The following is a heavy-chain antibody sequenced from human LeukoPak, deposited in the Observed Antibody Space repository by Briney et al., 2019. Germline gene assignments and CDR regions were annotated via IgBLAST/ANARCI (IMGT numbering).Heavy chain of an antibody. Sequence: PGGSLRLSCAASGFTFSSYWMRWVRQPPGKGLEWVANIKNDGSEKDYVDSVKGRFTISRDNAKNSLYLQMNSLRAEDTAVYYCARGLRWCAYWGQGTLVTVSS. D-gene: IGHD4-23*01. V-gene: IGHV3-7*01. CDR2: IKNDGSEK. J-gene: IGHJ4*02. CDR1: GFTFSSYW. CDR3: ARGLRWCAY.